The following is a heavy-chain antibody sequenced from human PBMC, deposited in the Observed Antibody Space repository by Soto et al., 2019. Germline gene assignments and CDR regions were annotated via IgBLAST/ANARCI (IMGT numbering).Heavy chain of an antibody. CDR3: ATCSGGSCYGAFDI. D-gene: IGHD2-15*01. Sequence: GGSLNISCKGSGYGFTAYLINWVGQVRGKGLEWIGLIYPGDSDTRYSPSFQGQVTISADKSITTAYLHWSSLKASDTAMYYCATCSGGSCYGAFDIWGQGTMVTVSS. V-gene: IGHV5-51*01. J-gene: IGHJ3*02. CDR1: GYGFTAYL. CDR2: IYPGDSDT.